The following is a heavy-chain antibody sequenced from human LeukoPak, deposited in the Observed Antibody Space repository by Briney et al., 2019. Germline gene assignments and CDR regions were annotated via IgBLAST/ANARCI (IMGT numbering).Heavy chain of an antibody. D-gene: IGHD1-1*01. V-gene: IGHV4-30-4*01. CDR2: IYYSGST. CDR3: ARGLVGERAFDI. J-gene: IGHJ3*02. Sequence: SETLSLTCTVYGGSISIGDYYWSWIRQPPGKGLEWIGYIYYSGSTYYNPSLKSRVTISVDTSKNQFSLKLSSVTAADTAVYYCARGLVGERAFDIWGQGTMVTVSS. CDR1: GGSISIGDYY.